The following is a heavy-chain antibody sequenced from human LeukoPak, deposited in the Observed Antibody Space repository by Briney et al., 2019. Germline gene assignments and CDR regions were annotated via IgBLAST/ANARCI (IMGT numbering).Heavy chain of an antibody. CDR3: ARGGVYSTSAVDY. D-gene: IGHD6-6*01. J-gene: IGHJ4*02. Sequence: GGSLRLSCAASGFTFSTYWMHWVRQAPGKGLVWVSRINSDGSSAIYADSVKGRFTISRDNAKNTLYLQMNSLRADDTAVYYCARGGVYSTSAVDYWGQGTLVTVSS. CDR1: GFTFSTYW. V-gene: IGHV3-74*01. CDR2: INSDGSSA.